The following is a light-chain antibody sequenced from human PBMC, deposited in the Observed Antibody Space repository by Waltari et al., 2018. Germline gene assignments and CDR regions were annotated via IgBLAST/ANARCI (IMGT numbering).Light chain of an antibody. CDR3: QSYDSTNHVV. CDR1: SGRIAGNF. CDR2: EYS. J-gene: IGLJ2*01. Sequence: NFMLTQPHSVSESPGVTVTISCTRSSGRIAGNFVQWYQQRPGSAPSVVIYEYSQRPSGVPDRFSGSIDSSSNSASLTISGLKTEDEADYYCQSYDSTNHVVFGGWTKLTVL. V-gene: IGLV6-57*04.